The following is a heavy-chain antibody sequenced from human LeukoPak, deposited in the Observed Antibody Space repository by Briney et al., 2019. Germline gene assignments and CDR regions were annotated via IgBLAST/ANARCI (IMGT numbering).Heavy chain of an antibody. V-gene: IGHV1-69*04. Sequence: GSSVKASCRASGGTFSSYAISWVRQAPGQGLEWRGRIIPIFGIANYAQKFQGRVTITADKSTSTAYMELSSLRSEDTAVYYCARDPDYYDSRPFDYWGQGTLVTVSS. J-gene: IGHJ4*02. CDR3: ARDPDYYDSRPFDY. D-gene: IGHD3-22*01. CDR1: GGTFSSYA. CDR2: IIPIFGIA.